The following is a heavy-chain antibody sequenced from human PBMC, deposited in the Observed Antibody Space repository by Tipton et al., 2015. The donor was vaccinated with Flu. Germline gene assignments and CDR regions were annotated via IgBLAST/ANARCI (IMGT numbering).Heavy chain of an antibody. Sequence: MQLVQSGAEVKKPGESLKISCKGSGYSFTSYWIGWERQMHGKRLEWMGIMYPGDSRIRYSPSFQGQVTISADKSISTAYLPWSSRKSSDTAMYYCVRQPHNYYGMDVWGQGTTVTVSS. CDR2: MYPGDSRI. V-gene: IGHV5-51*01. CDR1: GYSFTSYW. CDR3: VRQPHNYYGMDV. D-gene: IGHD1-14*01. J-gene: IGHJ6*02.